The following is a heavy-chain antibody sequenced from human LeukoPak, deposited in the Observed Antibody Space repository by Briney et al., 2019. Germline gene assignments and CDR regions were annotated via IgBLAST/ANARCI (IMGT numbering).Heavy chain of an antibody. D-gene: IGHD1-26*01. J-gene: IGHJ1*01. CDR2: IYYSGST. Sequence: SETLSLTCTVSGGSLSSYYWSWIRQPPGKGLEWIGYIYYSGSTNYNPSLKSRVTISVDTSKNQFSLKLSSVTAADTAVYYCAKTGIVGATPYFQHWGQGTLVTVSS. CDR1: GGSLSSYY. V-gene: IGHV4-59*01. CDR3: AKTGIVGATPYFQH.